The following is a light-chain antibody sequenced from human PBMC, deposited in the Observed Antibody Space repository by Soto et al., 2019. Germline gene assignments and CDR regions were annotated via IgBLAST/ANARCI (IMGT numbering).Light chain of an antibody. J-gene: IGKJ1*01. V-gene: IGKV3-15*01. CDR3: HQYSNSRWT. Sequence: ILMTQSPATVSVSPGERATLSCRASQSVSSYLAWYQQKPGQAPRLLIYAASTRATAIPGRFSGSGSGTEFTLTISSLQSEDFAVYYCHQYSNSRWTFGQGTRVEI. CDR1: QSVSSY. CDR2: AAS.